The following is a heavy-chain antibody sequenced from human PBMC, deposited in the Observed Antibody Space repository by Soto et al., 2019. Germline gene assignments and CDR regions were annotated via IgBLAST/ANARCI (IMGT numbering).Heavy chain of an antibody. J-gene: IGHJ6*02. D-gene: IGHD2-2*01. CDR3: ARGGPVVPAAMGYYYGMDV. V-gene: IGHV3-33*01. CDR2: IWYDGSNK. CDR1: GFTFSSYG. Sequence: GGSLRLSCAASGFTFSSYGMHLVRQAPGKGLEWVAVIWYDGSNKYYADSVKGRFTISRDNSKNTLYLQMNSLRAEDTAVYYCARGGPVVPAAMGYYYGMDVWGQGTTVTVSS.